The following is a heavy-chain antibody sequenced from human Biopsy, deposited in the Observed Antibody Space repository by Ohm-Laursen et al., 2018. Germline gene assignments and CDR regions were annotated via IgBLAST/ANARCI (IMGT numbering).Heavy chain of an antibody. CDR1: GGSFSGYY. D-gene: IGHD6-6*01. CDR2: ISETSSHI. CDR3: ARDSSRRAREGGMDV. Sequence: GTLSLTWAVYGGSFSGYYWSRIRQPPGKGLEWISYISETSSHIYDADSVRGRFTVARDIAKNSLYLQLNSLRVEDTAVYYCARDSSRRAREGGMDVWGQGTTVTVSS. V-gene: IGHV3-11*06. J-gene: IGHJ6*02.